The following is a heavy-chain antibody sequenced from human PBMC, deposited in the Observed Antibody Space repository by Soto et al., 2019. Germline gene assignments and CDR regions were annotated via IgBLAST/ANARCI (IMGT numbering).Heavy chain of an antibody. J-gene: IGHJ4*02. V-gene: IGHV4-61*01. D-gene: IGHD6-19*01. CDR1: GGSVSSGSYY. CDR3: ARDRNRAVAGN. CDR2: IYYSGST. Sequence: SETLSLTCTVSGGSVSSGSYYWSWIRQPPGKGLEWIGYIYYSGSTNYNPSLKSRVTISVDTSKNQFSLKLSSVTAADTAVYYCARDRNRAVAGNWGQGTLVTVSS.